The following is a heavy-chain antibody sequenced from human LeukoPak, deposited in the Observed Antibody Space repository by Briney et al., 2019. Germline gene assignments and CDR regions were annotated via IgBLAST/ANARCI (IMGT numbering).Heavy chain of an antibody. Sequence: GGSLRLACAASGFTFTSYSMNWVRQAPRKGLEWVSSISSSSSYIYYADSVKGRFTISRDNAKNSLYLQMNSLRAEDTAVYYCARDHDRYCSGGRCSEFDYWGQGTLVTVSS. CDR1: GFTFTSYS. J-gene: IGHJ4*02. V-gene: IGHV3-21*01. CDR2: ISSSSSYI. D-gene: IGHD2-15*01. CDR3: ARDHDRYCSGGRCSEFDY.